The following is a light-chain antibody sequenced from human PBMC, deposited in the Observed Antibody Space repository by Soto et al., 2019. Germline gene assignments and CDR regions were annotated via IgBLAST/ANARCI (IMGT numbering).Light chain of an antibody. CDR3: CSYAGSYVV. Sequence: QSVLTQPRSVSGSPGQSVTISCTGTSSDVGGYNYVSWYQQHPGKAPKLMIYDVSKRPSGVPDRFSGSKSGNTASLTISGLQAEDGADYYCCSYAGSYVVFGGGTKRTVL. V-gene: IGLV2-11*01. J-gene: IGLJ2*01. CDR2: DVS. CDR1: SSDVGGYNY.